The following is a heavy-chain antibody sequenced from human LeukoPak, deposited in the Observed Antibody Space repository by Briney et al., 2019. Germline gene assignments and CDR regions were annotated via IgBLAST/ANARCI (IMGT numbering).Heavy chain of an antibody. CDR1: GFTFSSYA. D-gene: IGHD5-12*01. V-gene: IGHV3-30-3*01. CDR2: ISYDGSNK. CDR3: ARPDDIVATITYFDY. J-gene: IGHJ4*02. Sequence: GGSLRLSCAASGFTFSSYAMHWVRQAPGKGLEWVAVISYDGSNKYYADSVKGRLTISRDNSKNTLYLQMNSLRAEDTAVYYCARPDDIVATITYFDYWGQGTLVTVSS.